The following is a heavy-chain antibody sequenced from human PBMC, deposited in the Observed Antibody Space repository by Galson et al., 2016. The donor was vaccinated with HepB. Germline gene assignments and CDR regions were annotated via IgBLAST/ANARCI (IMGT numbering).Heavy chain of an antibody. CDR3: ASLYSSSSNYYYGMDV. J-gene: IGHJ6*02. V-gene: IGHV3-48*01. CDR1: GFTFRDRA. D-gene: IGHD6-6*01. Sequence: SLRLCCAASGFTFRDRARSCVRQAPGKGVEWVSYISSSSITIYYADAVKGRFTISRDNAQNSLYPQMNSLRAEDTAVYYCASLYSSSSNYYYGMDVWGQGTTVTVSS. CDR2: ISSSSITI.